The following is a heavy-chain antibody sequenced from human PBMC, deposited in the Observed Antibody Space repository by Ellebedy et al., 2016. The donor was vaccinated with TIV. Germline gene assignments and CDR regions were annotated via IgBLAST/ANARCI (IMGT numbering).Heavy chain of an antibody. CDR2: VSGSGSST. V-gene: IGHV3-23*01. J-gene: IGHJ4*02. Sequence: GGSLRLSCAASGFTFTNYAMTWVRQAPGKGLEWVSTVSGSGSSTYYADSVKGRFTISRDNSKNTLYLQMNSLRAEDTAVYYCAKGCSSTNCYTDYWGQGTLVTVSS. D-gene: IGHD2-2*01. CDR1: GFTFTNYA. CDR3: AKGCSSTNCYTDY.